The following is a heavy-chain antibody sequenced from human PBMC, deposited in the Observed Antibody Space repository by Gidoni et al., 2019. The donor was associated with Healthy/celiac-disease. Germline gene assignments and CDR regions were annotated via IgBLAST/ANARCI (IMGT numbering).Heavy chain of an antibody. J-gene: IGHJ4*02. CDR2: ISYDGRNK. CDR3: AKDKLWFGELLVPDY. D-gene: IGHD3-10*01. Sequence: QVQLVESGCGVVQTRRSMRLSCATSGFTFSSSGMHWVRQAPGKGLEWVAVISYDGRNKYYADSVKGRFTISRDNSKNTLYLQMNSLRAEDTAVYYCAKDKLWFGELLVPDYWGQGTLVTVSS. V-gene: IGHV3-30*18. CDR1: GFTFSSSG.